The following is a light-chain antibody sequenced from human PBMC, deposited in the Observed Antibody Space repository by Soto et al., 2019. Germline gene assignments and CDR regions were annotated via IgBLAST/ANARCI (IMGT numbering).Light chain of an antibody. J-gene: IGKJ1*01. V-gene: IGKV3-20*01. CDR3: QQYGSSSWT. CDR2: GAS. Sequence: SVLTQSPGTLSLSPGERATLSCRASQSVSSSYLAWYQQKPGQAPRFLIFGASSRATGIPDRFSGSGSGTDFTLTISRLEPEDFALYYCQQYGSSSWTFGQGTKVDIK. CDR1: QSVSSSY.